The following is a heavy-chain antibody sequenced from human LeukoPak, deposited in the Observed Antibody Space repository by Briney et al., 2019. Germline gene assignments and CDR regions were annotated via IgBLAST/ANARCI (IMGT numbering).Heavy chain of an antibody. CDR2: IYHGGST. CDR3: ARPVAGSSVWTSFDD. V-gene: IGHV4-4*02. J-gene: IGHJ4*02. Sequence: PSGTLSLTCAVSGGSISSSNWWSWVRQPPGKGLEWIGEIYHGGSTNYNPSLKSRVTISVDKSKNQFSLKLSSVTAADTAVYYCARPVAGSSVWTSFDDWGQGTLVTVSS. CDR1: GGSISSSNW. D-gene: IGHD2-2*01.